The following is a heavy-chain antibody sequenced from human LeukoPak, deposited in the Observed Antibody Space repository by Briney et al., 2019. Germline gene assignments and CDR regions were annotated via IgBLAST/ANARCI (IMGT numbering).Heavy chain of an antibody. CDR1: GGSISSYY. J-gene: IGHJ4*02. CDR2: IYYSGST. Sequence: PSETLSLTCTVSGGSISSYYWSWIRQPPGKGLEWIGYIYYSGSTNYNPSLKSRVSISVDTSKNQFSLKLSSVTAADTAVYYCARERGAHYYGSGSYLDYWGQGTLVTVSS. CDR3: ARERGAHYYGSGSYLDY. V-gene: IGHV4-59*12. D-gene: IGHD3-10*01.